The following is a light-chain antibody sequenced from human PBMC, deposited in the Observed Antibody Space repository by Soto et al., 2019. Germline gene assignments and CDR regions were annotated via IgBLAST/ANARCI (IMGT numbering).Light chain of an antibody. V-gene: IGKV1-16*01. CDR1: QGIGSY. CDR2: GTS. J-gene: IGKJ3*01. CDR3: QQCETYPFT. Sequence: DIQMTQSPSSLSASVGDRVTITCRASQGIGSYLSWFQQKPGETPKSLIFGTSHLQNGVPSRFSSSGSATDFTLTISSLQTEDFATYYCQQCETYPFTFGPGTPVDIK.